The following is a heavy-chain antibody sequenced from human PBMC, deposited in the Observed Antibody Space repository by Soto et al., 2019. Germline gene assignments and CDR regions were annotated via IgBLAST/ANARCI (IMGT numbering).Heavy chain of an antibody. Sequence: GGSLRLSCAASGFTFSSYGMHWVRQAPGKGLEWVAVIWYDGSNKYYADSVKGRFTISRDNSKNTLYLQMNSPRAEDAAVYYCARDRYYYDSSGYPDYWGQGTLVTVSS. CDR2: IWYDGSNK. V-gene: IGHV3-33*01. CDR1: GFTFSSYG. J-gene: IGHJ4*02. CDR3: ARDRYYYDSSGYPDY. D-gene: IGHD3-22*01.